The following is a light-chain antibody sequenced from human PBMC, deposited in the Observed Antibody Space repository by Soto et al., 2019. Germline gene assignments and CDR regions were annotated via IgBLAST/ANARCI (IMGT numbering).Light chain of an antibody. V-gene: IGLV8-61*01. CDR3: MLYMGSGLGV. Sequence: QTVVTQEPSFSVSPGGRVTLTCGLNSGSVSTSYYPSWYQQTPGQAPRTLIYDTNTRSSGVPDRFSGSILGNKAALTITGAQADDESDYYCMLYMGSGLGVFGGGTKLTVL. CDR1: SGSVSTSYY. CDR2: DTN. J-gene: IGLJ3*02.